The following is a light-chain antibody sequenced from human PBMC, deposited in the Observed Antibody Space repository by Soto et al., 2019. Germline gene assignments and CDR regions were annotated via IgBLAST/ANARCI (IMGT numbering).Light chain of an antibody. Sequence: QSVLTQPPSASGTPGQRVTISCSGSSSNIGRNYVSWYQHLPGTAPKLLIYRNNQRPSGVPDRFSGSKSGTSASLAISGLRSEDEADYYCATWDDSLSDVIFGGGTKLTLL. J-gene: IGLJ2*01. CDR3: ATWDDSLSDVI. CDR2: RNN. V-gene: IGLV1-47*01. CDR1: SSNIGRNY.